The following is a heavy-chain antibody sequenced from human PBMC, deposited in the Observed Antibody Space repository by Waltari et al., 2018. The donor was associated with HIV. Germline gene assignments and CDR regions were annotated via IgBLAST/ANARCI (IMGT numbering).Heavy chain of an antibody. CDR3: VKDLKCAVTTSYTFDM. Sequence: QVQLVESGGGVVQPGKPLRPSCTASGFIFGSYTMHWVRQATGTGLEWESRISHDGAAEDYADSVKGRFTISRDNSKSTLSLQLSGLKPGDAAVYYCVKDLKCAVTTSYTFDMWSQGTMLTVSS. V-gene: IGHV3-30*18. CDR1: GFIFGSYT. CDR2: ISHDGAAE. D-gene: IGHD4-17*01. J-gene: IGHJ3*02.